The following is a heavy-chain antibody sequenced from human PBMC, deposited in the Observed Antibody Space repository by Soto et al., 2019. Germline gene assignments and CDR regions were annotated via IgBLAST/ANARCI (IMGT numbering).Heavy chain of an antibody. J-gene: IGHJ6*02. V-gene: IGHV6-1*01. Sequence: QTLSLTCAISGDSVSSNSAAWNWIRQSPSRGLEWLGRTYYRSKWYNDYAVSVKSRTTINPDTSKNQFSLQLNSVTPEDTAVYYCARDQNSGSYYYYYYYGMDVWGQGTTVTVSS. CDR1: GDSVSSNSAA. D-gene: IGHD1-26*01. CDR3: ARDQNSGSYYYYYYYGMDV. CDR2: TYYRSKWYN.